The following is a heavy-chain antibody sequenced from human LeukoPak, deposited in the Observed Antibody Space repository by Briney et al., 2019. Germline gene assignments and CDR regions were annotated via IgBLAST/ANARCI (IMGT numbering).Heavy chain of an antibody. CDR2: IYYSGMT. J-gene: IGHJ4*02. CDR3: AREASRAGTYYFDE. V-gene: IGHV4-59*01. D-gene: IGHD3-10*01. Sequence: PSETLSHTCTVSGGSISSYYWSWIRQPPGKELEWSGNIYYSGMTNYNPSLRSRVTISADTSKKQLSLRLRSVSAAETGVYFCAREASRAGTYYFDEWGQGTLLTVPS. CDR1: GGSISSYY.